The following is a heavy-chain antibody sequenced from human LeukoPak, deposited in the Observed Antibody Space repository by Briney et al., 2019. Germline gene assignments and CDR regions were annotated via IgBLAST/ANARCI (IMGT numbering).Heavy chain of an antibody. V-gene: IGHV3-20*03. J-gene: IGHJ4*02. CDR2: INWNGGST. D-gene: IGHD5-24*01. Sequence: WIRQPPGKGLEWVSGINWNGGSTGYADSVKGRFTISRDNAKNSLYLHMNSLRAEDTAVYYCARDPIQMATRMYYFDYWGQGTLVTVSS. CDR3: ARDPIQMATRMYYFDY.